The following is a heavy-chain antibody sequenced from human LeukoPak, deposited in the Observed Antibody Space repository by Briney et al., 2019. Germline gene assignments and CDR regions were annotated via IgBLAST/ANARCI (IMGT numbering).Heavy chain of an antibody. V-gene: IGHV1-69*05. Sequence: SVKVSCKASGGTFSSYAISWVRQAPGQGLEWMGGIIPIFGTANYAQKFQGRVTITTDESTSTAYMELSSLRSEDTAVYYCARAISSGSSGFGPWGQGNLVTVSS. J-gene: IGHJ5*02. CDR1: GGTFSSYA. D-gene: IGHD3-22*01. CDR3: ARAISSGSSGFGP. CDR2: IIPIFGTA.